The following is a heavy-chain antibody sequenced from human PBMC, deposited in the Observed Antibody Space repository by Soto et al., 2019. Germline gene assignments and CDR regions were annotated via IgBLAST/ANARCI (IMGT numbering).Heavy chain of an antibody. CDR2: ISGSGGST. D-gene: IGHD5-12*01. CDR1: GFTFSSYA. CDR3: AKTVYDPFYYGMDV. J-gene: IGHJ6*02. Sequence: GGSLRLSCAASGFTFSSYAMSWVRQAPGKGLEWVSAISGSGGSTYYADSVKGXFTXXXXXXXXXXXXXXXXXXAEDXXXXXXAKTVYDPFYYGMDVWGQGTTVTVSS. V-gene: IGHV3-23*01.